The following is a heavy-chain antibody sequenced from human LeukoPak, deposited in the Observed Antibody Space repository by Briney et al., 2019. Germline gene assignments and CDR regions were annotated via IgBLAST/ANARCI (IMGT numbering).Heavy chain of an antibody. Sequence: SETLSLTCTVSGGSISSGTYYWSWIRQPAGKGLEWIGRIYSGGSTNYNPSLKSRVTISVDTSKNDFSLKLSSVTAADTAVYYCARQDRYYYGSGSWGQGTLVTVSS. D-gene: IGHD3-10*01. CDR1: GGSISSGTYY. CDR3: ARQDRYYYGSGS. J-gene: IGHJ4*02. CDR2: IYSGGST. V-gene: IGHV4-61*02.